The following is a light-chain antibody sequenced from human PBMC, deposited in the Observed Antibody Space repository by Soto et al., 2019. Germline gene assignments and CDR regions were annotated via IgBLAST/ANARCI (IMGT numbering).Light chain of an antibody. CDR2: DAY. J-gene: IGKJ5*01. V-gene: IGKV3-11*01. Sequence: VWTQSPVTLSLSPGEIATLSCRASQSFRGLLAWYQQKPGQVPRLLIYDAYNRATGIPPRFSGSGSGTDFTLTISSLEPEDSAVYYCQQRHMWPITFGQGTRLEI. CDR3: QQRHMWPIT. CDR1: QSFRGL.